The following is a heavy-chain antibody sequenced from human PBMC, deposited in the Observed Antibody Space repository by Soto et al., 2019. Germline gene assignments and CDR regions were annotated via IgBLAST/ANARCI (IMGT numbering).Heavy chain of an antibody. D-gene: IGHD1-26*01. J-gene: IGHJ4*02. Sequence: QVQLVESGGGVVQPGRSLRLSCAASGFTFSSYAMHWVRQAPGKGLEWVAVISYDGSNKYYADPVKGRFTISRDNSKNTLYLQMNSLRAEDTAVYYCAREPKRGAALDYWGQGTLVTVSS. CDR3: AREPKRGAALDY. V-gene: IGHV3-30-3*01. CDR2: ISYDGSNK. CDR1: GFTFSSYA.